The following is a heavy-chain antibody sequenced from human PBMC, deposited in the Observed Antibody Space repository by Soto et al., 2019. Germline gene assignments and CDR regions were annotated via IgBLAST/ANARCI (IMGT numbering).Heavy chain of an antibody. CDR1: GDTFTKYA. CDR2: IVPVFGRV. J-gene: IGHJ4*02. D-gene: IGHD3-10*01. V-gene: IGHV1-69*06. CDR3: AGVASGSTWDYFDY. Sequence: QVHLVQSGAEVRKPGSSVRVSCKASGDTFTKYAISWLRQAPGQGLEWMGGIVPVFGRVTYAQGFQDRVSIIADKSTATSYLELTSLTADDTAVYYCAGVASGSTWDYFDYWGQGTLVTVSS.